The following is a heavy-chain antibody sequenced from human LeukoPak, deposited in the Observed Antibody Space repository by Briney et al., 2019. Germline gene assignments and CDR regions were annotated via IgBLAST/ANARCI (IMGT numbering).Heavy chain of an antibody. CDR2: FDPEDGET. CDR1: GYTLTELS. Sequence: ASVKVSCKVSGYTLTELSMHWVRQAPGKGLEWMGGFDPEDGETIYAQKFQGRVTITKDTSKNQVVLTMTNMDPVDTATYYCAHRRLLDGYYFDYWGQGTLVTVSS. D-gene: IGHD5-24*01. CDR3: AHRRLLDGYYFDY. V-gene: IGHV1-24*01. J-gene: IGHJ4*02.